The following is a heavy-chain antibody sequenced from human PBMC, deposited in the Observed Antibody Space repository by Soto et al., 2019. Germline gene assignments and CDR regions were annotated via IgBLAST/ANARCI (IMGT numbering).Heavy chain of an antibody. J-gene: IGHJ4*02. CDR1: GFTVSSNY. CDR3: ARGVRGYSYGYLDY. V-gene: IGHV3-53*01. Sequence: EVQLVESGGGLIQPGGSLRLSCAASGFTVSSNYMSWVRQAPGKGLEWVSLIYSDGTTYYADSVQGRFTISRDNSKNTLYLQMNSLRAEDTAVYYCARGVRGYSYGYLDYWGQGTLVTVSS. D-gene: IGHD5-18*01. CDR2: IYSDGTT.